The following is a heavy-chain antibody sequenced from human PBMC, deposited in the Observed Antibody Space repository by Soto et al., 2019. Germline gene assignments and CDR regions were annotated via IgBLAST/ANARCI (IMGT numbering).Heavy chain of an antibody. D-gene: IGHD2-15*01. V-gene: IGHV1-69*02. CDR3: ARGGGGNPFDY. CDR1: GGTFSSYT. Sequence: QVQLVQSGAEVKKPGSSVKVSCKASGGTFSSYTISWVRQAPGQGLEWMGRIIPILGIANYAQKFQGRVTITADKSTSTGYMELSSLRSEDTAVYYCARGGGGNPFDYWGQGTLVTVSS. CDR2: IIPILGIA. J-gene: IGHJ4*02.